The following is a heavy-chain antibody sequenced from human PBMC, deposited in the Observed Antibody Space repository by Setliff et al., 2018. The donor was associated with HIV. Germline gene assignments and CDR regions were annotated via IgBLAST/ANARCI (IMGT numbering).Heavy chain of an antibody. CDR3: ATDALHIWGTYRVGVVDY. CDR1: GFIFSDHY. CDR2: IKRKIDGETT. D-gene: IGHD3-16*02. J-gene: IGHJ4*02. Sequence: GGSLRLSCAASGFIFSDHYMDWVRQAPGKGLELVGRIKRKIDGETTDYAAPVKGRFTISRDDSINTLYVQMNGLKSEDTAVYYCATDALHIWGTYRVGVVDYWGQGVLVTVSS. V-gene: IGHV3-15*01.